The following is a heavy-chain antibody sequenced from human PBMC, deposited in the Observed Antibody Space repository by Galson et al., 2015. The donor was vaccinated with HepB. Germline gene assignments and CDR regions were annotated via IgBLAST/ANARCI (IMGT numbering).Heavy chain of an antibody. CDR2: ISWNSGSK. V-gene: IGHV3-9*01. Sequence: SLRLSCAASGFTFDEYAMHWVRQAPGKGLEWVSGISWNSGSKGYADSVRGRFTISRDNAKNSLYLQMNSLRAEDTALYYCAKEKTYYYGLGSFDIWGQGTMVTVSS. D-gene: IGHD3-10*01. CDR3: AKEKTYYYGLGSFDI. CDR1: GFTFDEYA. J-gene: IGHJ3*02.